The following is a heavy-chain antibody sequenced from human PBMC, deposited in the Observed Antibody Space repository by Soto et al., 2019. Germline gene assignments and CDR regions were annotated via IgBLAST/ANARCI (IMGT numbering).Heavy chain of an antibody. Sequence: ASVKVSCKASGYTFTGYYMHWVRQAPGQGLEWMGWINPNSGGTNYAQKFQGRVTMTRDTSISTAYMELSRLRSDDAAVYYCARDRIFGVVIWFDPWGRGTLVTVSS. V-gene: IGHV1-2*02. CDR3: ARDRIFGVVIWFDP. CDR2: INPNSGGT. CDR1: GYTFTGYY. D-gene: IGHD3-3*02. J-gene: IGHJ5*02.